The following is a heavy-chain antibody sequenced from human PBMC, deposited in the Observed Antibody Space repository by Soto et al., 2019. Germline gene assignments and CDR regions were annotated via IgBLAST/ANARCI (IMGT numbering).Heavy chain of an antibody. V-gene: IGHV4-30-2*01. Sequence: TSETLSLTCAVSGGSISSGGYSWSWIRQPPGKGLEWIGYIYHSGSTYYNPSLKSRVTISVDRSKNQFSLKLSSVTAADTAVYYCARVNVKPAQTYYYGSGSHGEWLDPWGQGTLVTVSS. CDR1: GGSISSGGYS. CDR3: ARVNVKPAQTYYYGSGSHGEWLDP. J-gene: IGHJ5*02. CDR2: IYHSGST. D-gene: IGHD3-10*01.